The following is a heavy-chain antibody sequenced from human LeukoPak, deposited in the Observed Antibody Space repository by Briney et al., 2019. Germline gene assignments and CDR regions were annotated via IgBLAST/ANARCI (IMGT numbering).Heavy chain of an antibody. J-gene: IGHJ4*02. D-gene: IGHD1-26*01. CDR1: GGSFSGYY. CDR2: INHSGST. Sequence: PWETLSLTCAVYGGSFSGYYWSWIRQPPGKGLEWIGEINHSGSTNYNPSLKSRVTISVDTSKNQFSLKLSSVTAADTAVYYCAREREASGSYEWGQGTLVTVSS. V-gene: IGHV4-34*01. CDR3: AREREASGSYE.